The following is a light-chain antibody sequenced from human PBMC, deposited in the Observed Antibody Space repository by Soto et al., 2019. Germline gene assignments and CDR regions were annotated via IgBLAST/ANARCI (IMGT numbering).Light chain of an antibody. CDR3: QQYDNLPLT. J-gene: IGKJ4*01. CDR1: QDIKNY. CDR2: DAS. Sequence: DIQMTQSPSSLSASXGKTVTITCXASQDIKNYLNWYQQKSGKAPKLLIYDASDLETGVPSRFSGSGSGTDFTFTINSLQPEDIATYYCQQYDNLPLTFGGGTKVDIK. V-gene: IGKV1-33*01.